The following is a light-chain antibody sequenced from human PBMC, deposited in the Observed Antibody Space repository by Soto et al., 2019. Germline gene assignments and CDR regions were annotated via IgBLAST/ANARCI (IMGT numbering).Light chain of an antibody. CDR1: ESISNW. J-gene: IGKJ4*01. CDR3: QQANSFPLT. V-gene: IGKV1-5*03. Sequence: DIQMTQSPSTLSASVGDRVIITCRASESISNWLAWYQQKPGKAPNLLIYKASSLKSGVPLRFSGSGSGTDFTLTISSLQPEDFATYYCQQANSFPLTFGGGTKVDIK. CDR2: KAS.